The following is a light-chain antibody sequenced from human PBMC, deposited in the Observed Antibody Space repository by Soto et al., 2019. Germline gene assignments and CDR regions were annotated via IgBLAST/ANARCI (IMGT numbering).Light chain of an antibody. V-gene: IGLV2-14*01. CDR2: DVS. J-gene: IGLJ2*01. CDR3: SSYTSSSTLVL. CDR1: SSDAGDYNY. Sequence: QSALTQPASVSGSAGQSITISCTGNSSDAGDYNYVSWYQQHPGKAPKLMIYDVSNRPSGVSNRFSGSKSGNTASLTISGLRAEDEADYYCSSYTSSSTLVLFGGGTQLTVL.